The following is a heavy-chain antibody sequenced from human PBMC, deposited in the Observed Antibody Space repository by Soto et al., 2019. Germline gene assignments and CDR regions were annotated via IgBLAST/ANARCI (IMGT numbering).Heavy chain of an antibody. D-gene: IGHD1-26*01. V-gene: IGHV3-21*01. Sequence: GGSLRLSCAASGFTFSSYSMNWVRQAPGKGLEWVSSISSSSSYIYYADSVKGRFTISRDNAKNSLYLQMNSLRAEDTAVYYCAREEGIEDSKGSYYYGMDVWGQGTTVTVSS. CDR1: GFTFSSYS. CDR3: AREEGIEDSKGSYYYGMDV. CDR2: ISSSSSYI. J-gene: IGHJ6*02.